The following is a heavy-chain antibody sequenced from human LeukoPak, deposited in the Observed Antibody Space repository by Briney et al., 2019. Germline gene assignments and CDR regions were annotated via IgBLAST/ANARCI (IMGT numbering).Heavy chain of an antibody. CDR3: ARVGGSSGASDI. CDR2: IIPMSGTA. D-gene: IGHD5-12*01. CDR1: GGAFMNYV. V-gene: IGHV1-69*06. J-gene: IGHJ3*02. Sequence: SVKVSCKVSGGAFMNYVTTWVRQAPGQGFEWMGRIIPMSGTANYPQKFQGRVTIMADKSTNTVYMELRRLRSEDTAVYFCARVGGSSGASDIWGQGTMVIVSS.